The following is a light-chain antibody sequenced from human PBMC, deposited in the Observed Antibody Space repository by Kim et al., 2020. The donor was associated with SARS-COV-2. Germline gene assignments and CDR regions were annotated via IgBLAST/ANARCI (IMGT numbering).Light chain of an antibody. CDR3: QHYVRFPYT. J-gene: IGKJ2*01. CDR2: LAS. Sequence: ASVGDRVTITCRASQGINTYLAWYQQRPGKAPKLLIYLASTLESGVPPRFSCSGFGTEFTLTINSLQPDDFATYYCQHYVRFPYTFGQGTKLEI. V-gene: IGKV1-5*03. CDR1: QGINTY.